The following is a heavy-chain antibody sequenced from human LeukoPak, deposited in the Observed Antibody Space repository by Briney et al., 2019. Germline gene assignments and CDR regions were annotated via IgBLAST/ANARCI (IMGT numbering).Heavy chain of an antibody. D-gene: IGHD3-3*01. CDR3: AKVGSITIFGVVDDHFDY. J-gene: IGHJ4*02. V-gene: IGHV3-9*01. CDR1: GFTFDDYA. CDR2: ISWNSGSI. Sequence: GRSLRLSCAASGFTFDDYAMHWVRQAPGKGLEWVSGISWNSGSIGYADSVKGRFTISRDNAKNSLYLQMNSLRAEDTALYYCAKVGSITIFGVVDDHFDYWGQGTLVTVSS.